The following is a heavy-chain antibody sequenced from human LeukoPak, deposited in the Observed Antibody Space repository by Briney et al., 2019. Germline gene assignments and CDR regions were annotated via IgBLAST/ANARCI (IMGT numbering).Heavy chain of an antibody. Sequence: PSETLSLTCTVSGGSISTYYWTWIRQPPGKGLEWVGYVYSSGSTKYNSSLRSRVTISLDTSKNQFSLRLISVTAADTAVYYCARGYSSNWNWFDPWGQGTLVTVSS. D-gene: IGHD6-13*01. CDR3: ARGYSSNWNWFDP. CDR1: GGSISTYY. V-gene: IGHV4-59*01. J-gene: IGHJ5*02. CDR2: VYSSGST.